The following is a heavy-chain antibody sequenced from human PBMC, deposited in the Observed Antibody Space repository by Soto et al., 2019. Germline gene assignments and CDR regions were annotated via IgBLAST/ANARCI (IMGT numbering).Heavy chain of an antibody. CDR1: GFTFSSYW. Sequence: GGSLRLSCAASGFTFSSYWMSWVRQAPGKGLEWVANIKQDGSGKYYVDSVKGRFTMSRDNAKNSLYLQMNSLRAEDTAVYYCARVIPGVTGYFDYWGQGTLVTVSS. D-gene: IGHD2-21*02. CDR3: ARVIPGVTGYFDY. J-gene: IGHJ4*02. CDR2: IKQDGSGK. V-gene: IGHV3-7*01.